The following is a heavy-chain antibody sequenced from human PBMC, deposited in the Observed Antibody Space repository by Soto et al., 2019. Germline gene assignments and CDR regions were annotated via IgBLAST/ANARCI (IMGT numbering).Heavy chain of an antibody. CDR2: INPNSGGT. CDR3: ARDRVVRGGGEWTSTMDV. D-gene: IGHD3-10*01. CDR1: GYTFTGYY. Sequence: GASVKVSCKASGYTFTGYYMHWVRQAPGQGLEWMGWINPNSGGTNYAQKFQGWVTMTRDTSISTAYMELSRLRSDDTAVYYCARDRVVRGGGEWTSTMDVWGQGTTVTVSS. J-gene: IGHJ6*02. V-gene: IGHV1-2*04.